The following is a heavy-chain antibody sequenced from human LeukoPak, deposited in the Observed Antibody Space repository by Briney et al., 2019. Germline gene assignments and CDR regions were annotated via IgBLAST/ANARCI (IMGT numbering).Heavy chain of an antibody. Sequence: GASVKVPCKASGYTFTGYYMHWVRQAPGQGLEWMGWINPNSGGTNYAQKFQGRVTMTRDTSISTAYMELSRLRSDDTAVYYCARDGSYDFWSGYYCDYWGQGTLVTVSS. CDR1: GYTFTGYY. D-gene: IGHD3-3*01. CDR2: INPNSGGT. CDR3: ARDGSYDFWSGYYCDY. J-gene: IGHJ4*02. V-gene: IGHV1-2*02.